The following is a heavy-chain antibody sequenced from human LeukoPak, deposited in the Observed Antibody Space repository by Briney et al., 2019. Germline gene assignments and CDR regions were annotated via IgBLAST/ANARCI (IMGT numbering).Heavy chain of an antibody. V-gene: IGHV1-69*05. CDR1: GGTFSRHG. CDR2: IIPIFGTA. CDR3: ARVSTECQLAYYFDY. Sequence: SVKVSCKASGGTFSRHGINWVRQAPGQGLEWMGGIIPIFGTANYAQKFQGRVTISTDESTSTAYMELSSLRSDDTAVYYCARVSTECQLAYYFDYWGQGTLVTVSS. J-gene: IGHJ4*02. D-gene: IGHD2-2*01.